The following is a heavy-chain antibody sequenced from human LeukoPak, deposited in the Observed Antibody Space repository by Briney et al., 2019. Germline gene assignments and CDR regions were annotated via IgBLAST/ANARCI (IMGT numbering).Heavy chain of an antibody. V-gene: IGHV3-53*01. CDR1: GFTVSSNY. CDR2: IYSGGST. J-gene: IGHJ4*02. CDR3: AREVHLVELRSGYYRYFDY. D-gene: IGHD3-3*01. Sequence: GGSLRLSCAASGFTVSSNYMSWVRQAPGKGLEWVSVIYSGGSTYYADSVKGRFTISRDNSKNTLYLQMNSLRAEDTAVYYCAREVHLVELRSGYYRYFDYWGQGTLVTVSS.